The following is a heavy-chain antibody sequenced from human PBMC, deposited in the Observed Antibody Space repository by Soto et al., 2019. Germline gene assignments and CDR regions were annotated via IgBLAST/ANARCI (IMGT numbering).Heavy chain of an antibody. V-gene: IGHV3-48*01. CDR3: ARGGAAQRIHFFDY. CDR1: GVTFSSYS. D-gene: IGHD6-25*01. Sequence: EVQLVESGGGLVQPGGSLRLSCAASGVTFSSYSMNWVRQAPGKGLEWLSYISSSSSTIYYADSVKGRFTICRDNAKNSLFLQMNSLRAEDTAVYYCARGGAAQRIHFFDYWGQGTLVTVSS. J-gene: IGHJ4*02. CDR2: ISSSSSTI.